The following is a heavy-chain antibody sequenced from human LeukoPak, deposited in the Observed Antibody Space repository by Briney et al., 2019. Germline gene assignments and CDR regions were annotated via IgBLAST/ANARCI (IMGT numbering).Heavy chain of an antibody. D-gene: IGHD7-27*01. CDR1: GGSISSSSYY. V-gene: IGHV4-39*01. J-gene: IGHJ4*02. Sequence: SETLSLTCTVSGGSISSSSYYWGWIRQPPGKGLEWIGSIYYSGSTYYNPSLKSRVTISVDTSKNQFSLKLSSVTAADTAVYYCARQGWGRGGYFDYWGQGTLVTVSS. CDR2: IYYSGST. CDR3: ARQGWGRGGYFDY.